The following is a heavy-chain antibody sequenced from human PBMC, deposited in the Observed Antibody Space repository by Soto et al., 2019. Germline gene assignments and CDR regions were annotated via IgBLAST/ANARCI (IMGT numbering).Heavy chain of an antibody. CDR1: GGSISSSSYY. CDR3: ARQGLLPAAIVDY. V-gene: IGHV4-39*01. CDR2: IYYSGST. D-gene: IGHD2-2*01. J-gene: IGHJ4*02. Sequence: SETLSLTCTVSGGSISSSSYYWGWIRQPPGKGLEWIGSIYYSGSTYYNPSLKSRFTISVDTSKNQFSLKLSSVTAADTAVYYCARQGLLPAAIVDYWGQGTLVTVSS.